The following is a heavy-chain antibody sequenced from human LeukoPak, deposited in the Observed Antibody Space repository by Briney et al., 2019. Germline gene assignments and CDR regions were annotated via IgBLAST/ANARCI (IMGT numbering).Heavy chain of an antibody. CDR2: VHYSGNT. CDR1: GYSISSDYY. Sequence: SETLSLTCTVSGYSISSDYYWGWIRQTPGKGLEWVGSVHYSGNTFYNPSLKSRVTISLDTSKNHFSLKVHSVTAADTAVYYCAREDDTIADNTFDIWGQGTVVTVSS. J-gene: IGHJ3*02. V-gene: IGHV4-38-2*02. D-gene: IGHD6-13*01. CDR3: AREDDTIADNTFDI.